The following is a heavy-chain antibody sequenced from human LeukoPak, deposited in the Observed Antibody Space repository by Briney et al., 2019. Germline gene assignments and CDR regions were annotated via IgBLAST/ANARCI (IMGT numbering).Heavy chain of an antibody. CDR2: IYHSGTT. CDR1: GYSITGSSW. V-gene: IGHV4-28*03. Sequence: SETLSLTCAVSGYSITGSSWWGWIRQPPGKGLEWIGYIYHSGTTYYNPSLQSRVTMSVDTSKNQFSLKLSSVTAADTAVYYCARGSYDSSGYYVDYWGQGTLVTVSS. D-gene: IGHD3-22*01. J-gene: IGHJ4*02. CDR3: ARGSYDSSGYYVDY.